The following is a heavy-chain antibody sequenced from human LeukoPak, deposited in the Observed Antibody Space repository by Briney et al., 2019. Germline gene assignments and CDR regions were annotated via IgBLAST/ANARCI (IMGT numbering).Heavy chain of an antibody. Sequence: SVKVSCKASGGTFSSYAISWVRQAPGQGLEWMGRIIPIFGTANYAQKFQGRVTITTDESTSTAYMELSSLRSEDTAVYYCARIPIAVAGRWYYFDYWGQGTVVTVSS. J-gene: IGHJ4*02. CDR1: GGTFSSYA. D-gene: IGHD6-19*01. CDR2: IIPIFGTA. V-gene: IGHV1-69*05. CDR3: ARIPIAVAGRWYYFDY.